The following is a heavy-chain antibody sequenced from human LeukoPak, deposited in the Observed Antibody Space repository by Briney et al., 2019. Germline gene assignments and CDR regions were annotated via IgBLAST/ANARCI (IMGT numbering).Heavy chain of an antibody. D-gene: IGHD3-9*01. J-gene: IGHJ4*02. CDR2: ITSGGTYT. CDR1: GFTFSTYN. CDR3: ARGHYDILTASYKWTPDY. Sequence: GGSLRLSCAASGFTFSTYNMNWVRQAPGKGLEWVSSITSGGTYTYHADSVKGRFTTSRDNAKNSLPLQLSSLRAEDTAVYYCARGHYDILTASYKWTPDYWGQGILVTVSS. V-gene: IGHV3-21*06.